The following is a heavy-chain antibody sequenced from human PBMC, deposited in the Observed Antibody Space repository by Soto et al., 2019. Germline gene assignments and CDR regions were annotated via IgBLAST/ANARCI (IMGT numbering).Heavy chain of an antibody. Sequence: ASETLSLTCAVYGVSFIGYSWSWIRQPPGKGLEWIGEINHSGSTNYNPSLKSRVTISVDTSKNQFSLKLSSVTAADTAVYYCARFGYPERGRYGMDVWGQGTTVTVSS. CDR1: GVSFIGYS. CDR3: ARFGYPERGRYGMDV. CDR2: INHSGST. J-gene: IGHJ6*02. V-gene: IGHV4-34*01. D-gene: IGHD1-1*01.